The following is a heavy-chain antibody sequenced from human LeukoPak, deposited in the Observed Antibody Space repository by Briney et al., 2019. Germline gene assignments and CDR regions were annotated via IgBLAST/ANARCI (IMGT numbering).Heavy chain of an antibody. CDR2: IWYDGSDK. J-gene: IGHJ4*02. CDR3: SRDHPGIYYFDS. Sequence: GGSLRLSCAASGFTFSNYGMHWVRQAPGKGLEWLAVIWYDGSDKYYADSVKGRFTISRDNSKNTLFLQMNSLRADDTAVYFCSRDHPGIYYFDSWGQGTLVTVSS. V-gene: IGHV3-33*01. D-gene: IGHD1-26*01. CDR1: GFTFSNYG.